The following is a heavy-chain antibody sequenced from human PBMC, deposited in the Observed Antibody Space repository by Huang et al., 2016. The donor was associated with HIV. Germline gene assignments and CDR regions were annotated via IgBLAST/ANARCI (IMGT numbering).Heavy chain of an antibody. CDR3: ARGGNRRFDY. J-gene: IGHJ4*02. V-gene: IGHV4-34*01. Sequence: QVQLQQWGAGLWRPSETLSLSCTVSGASLSGYSGSWVRQPPGKGLAWLGEIYPSGSSNDNPSLKSRVIMSVDTAKNHFSLNLTSVTAADTAVYYCARGGNRRFDYWGQGALVTVSS. CDR1: GASLSGYS. CDR2: IYPSGSS.